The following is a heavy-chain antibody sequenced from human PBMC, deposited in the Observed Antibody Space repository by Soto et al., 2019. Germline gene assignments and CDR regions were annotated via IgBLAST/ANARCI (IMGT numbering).Heavy chain of an antibody. CDR3: ARDHGLGRGGYGMDV. J-gene: IGHJ6*02. CDR1: GGSISSYY. V-gene: IGHV4-59*01. D-gene: IGHD2-15*01. Sequence: SETLSLTCTVSGGSISSYYWSWIRQPPGNGLEWIGYIYYSGSTNYNPSLKSRVTISVDTSKNQFSLKLSSVTAADTAVYYCARDHGLGRGGYGMDVWGQGTTVTVSS. CDR2: IYYSGST.